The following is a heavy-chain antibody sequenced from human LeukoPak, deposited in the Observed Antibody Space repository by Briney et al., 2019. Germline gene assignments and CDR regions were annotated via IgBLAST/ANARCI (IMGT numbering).Heavy chain of an antibody. CDR2: ISYDGSNK. Sequence: GGSLRLSCAASGFTFSSYAMHWVRQAPGKGLEWVAVISYDGSNKYYADSVKGRFTISRDNSKNTLYLQMNSLRAGDTAVYYCARDWVVATISDAFDIWGQGTMVTVSS. V-gene: IGHV3-30-3*01. J-gene: IGHJ3*02. CDR1: GFTFSSYA. D-gene: IGHD5-24*01. CDR3: ARDWVVATISDAFDI.